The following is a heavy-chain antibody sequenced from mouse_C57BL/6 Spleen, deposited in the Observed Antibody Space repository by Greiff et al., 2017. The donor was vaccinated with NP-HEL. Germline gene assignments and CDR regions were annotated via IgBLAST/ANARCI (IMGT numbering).Heavy chain of an antibody. V-gene: IGHV1-80*01. D-gene: IGHD2-1*01. CDR1: GYAFSSYW. Sequence: VQVVESGAELVKPGASVKISCKASGYAFSSYWMNWVKQRPGKGLEWIGQIYPGDGDTNYNGKFKGKATLTADKSSSTAYMQLSSLTSEDSAVYFCAIEGIYYGNYGGFDYWGQGTTLTVSS. J-gene: IGHJ2*01. CDR2: IYPGDGDT. CDR3: AIEGIYYGNYGGFDY.